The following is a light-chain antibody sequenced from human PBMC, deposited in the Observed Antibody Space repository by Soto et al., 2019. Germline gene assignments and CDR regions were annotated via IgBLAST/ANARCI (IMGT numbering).Light chain of an antibody. CDR2: GAS. CDR3: QYYGTLHE. CDR1: QSVSSSY. J-gene: IGKJ1*01. V-gene: IGKV3-20*01. Sequence: EIVDTKGICSLFLSLGKEATLSCRASQSVSSSYLAWYQQKPGQAPRLPIYGASSRATGIPDRFSCSRYGKDFTLTISRLEPYDFTVCYCQYYGTLHEVGQST.